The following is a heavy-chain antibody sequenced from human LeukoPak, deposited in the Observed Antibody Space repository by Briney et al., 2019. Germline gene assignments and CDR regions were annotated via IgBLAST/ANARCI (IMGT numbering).Heavy chain of an antibody. CDR2: IYYSGSA. CDR1: GGSISSYY. D-gene: IGHD3-16*02. J-gene: IGHJ3*02. V-gene: IGHV4-59*01. CDR3: ARVQKGYRDDAFDI. Sequence: SETLSLTCTVSGGSISSYYWSWIRQPPEKGLEWIGYIYYSGSANYNPSLKSRVTISVDTSKNQFSLKLSSVTAADTAVYYCARVQKGYRDDAFDIWGQGTMVTVSS.